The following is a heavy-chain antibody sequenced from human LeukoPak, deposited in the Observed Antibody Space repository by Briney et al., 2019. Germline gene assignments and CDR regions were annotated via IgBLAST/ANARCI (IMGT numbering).Heavy chain of an antibody. CDR3: ARYYLLWFGELLNRYYFDY. V-gene: IGHV1-46*01. J-gene: IGHJ4*02. CDR1: GYTFTSYY. CDR2: INPSGGST. Sequence: ASVKVSCKASGYTFTSYYMHWVRQAPGQGLEWMGIINPSGGSTSYAQKFQGRVTMTRDTSTSTVYMELSSLRSEDTAVYYCARYYLLWFGELLNRYYFDYWGQGTLVTVSS. D-gene: IGHD3-10*01.